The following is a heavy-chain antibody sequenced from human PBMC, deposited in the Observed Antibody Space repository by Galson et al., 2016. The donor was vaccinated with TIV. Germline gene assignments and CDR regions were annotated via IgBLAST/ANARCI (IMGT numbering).Heavy chain of an antibody. CDR3: AKMDSGGSDYVRRFDF. J-gene: IGHJ4*02. CDR2: ISAGGGRT. V-gene: IGHV3-23*01. D-gene: IGHD2-15*01. CDR1: GFTFSSFA. Sequence: SLRLSCAASGFTFSSFAVSWVRQAPGQGLEWVSGISAGGGRTNYAESVKGRFTISRDNPKKTLYLQMSSLRAEDTAVYFWAKMDSGGSDYVRRFDFWGQGTLATVSS.